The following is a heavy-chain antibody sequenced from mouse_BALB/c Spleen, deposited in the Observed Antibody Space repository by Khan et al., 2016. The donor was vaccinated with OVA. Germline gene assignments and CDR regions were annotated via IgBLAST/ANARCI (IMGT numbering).Heavy chain of an antibody. Sequence: EVQLVETGPGLVKPSQSLSLTCTVTAYSITSDYAWNWIRQFPGNKLEWMGYISYSGSTSYNPSLKSRISITRDTSKNQFFLQLNSVTTGDTATYYCARRAYYANWYFDVWGAGTTVTVSS. CDR3: ARRAYYANWYFDV. D-gene: IGHD1-1*02. J-gene: IGHJ1*01. CDR2: ISYSGST. CDR1: AYSITSDYA. V-gene: IGHV3-2*02.